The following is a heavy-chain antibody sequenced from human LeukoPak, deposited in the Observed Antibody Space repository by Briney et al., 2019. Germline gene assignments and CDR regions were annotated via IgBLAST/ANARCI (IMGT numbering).Heavy chain of an antibody. J-gene: IGHJ4*02. CDR2: IKSDGSST. CDR3: ARSRYDYIWGIDY. V-gene: IGHV3-74*01. D-gene: IGHD3-16*01. Sequence: GGTLRLSCTTSGFSFSGYWMHWVRQAPGKGLVWVSRIKSDGSSTTYADSVKGRFTISRDNARNTLYLQMNSLRDEDTAAFYCARSRYDYIWGIDYWGQGTLVTISS. CDR1: GFSFSGYW.